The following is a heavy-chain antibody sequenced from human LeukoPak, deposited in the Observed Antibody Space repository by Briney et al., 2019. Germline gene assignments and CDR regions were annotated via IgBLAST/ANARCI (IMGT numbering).Heavy chain of an antibody. CDR3: ASAYGDYGLGYFDY. CDR2: IYYSGST. D-gene: IGHD4-17*01. Sequence: SETLSLTCTVSGGSISSYYWSWIRQPPGKGLEWIGYIYYSGSTNYNPSLKSRVTISVDTSKNQFSLKLSSVTAADTAVYYCASAYGDYGLGYFDYWGQGTLVTVSS. CDR1: GGSISSYY. V-gene: IGHV4-59*01. J-gene: IGHJ4*02.